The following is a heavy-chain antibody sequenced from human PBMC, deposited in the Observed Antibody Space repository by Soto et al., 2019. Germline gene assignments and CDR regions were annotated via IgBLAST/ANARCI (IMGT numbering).Heavy chain of an antibody. V-gene: IGHV3-15*07. J-gene: IGHJ4*02. CDR3: ARVLSYGYSDLDY. CDR2: IKSKTDGGST. D-gene: IGHD5-18*01. Sequence: PGGSLRLSCAASGFTFSNAWMNWVRQAPGKGLEWVGRIKSKTDGGSTYYADSVKGRFTISRDNSKNTLYLQMNSLRAEDTAVYYCARVLSYGYSDLDYWGQGTLVTVSS. CDR1: GFTFSNAW.